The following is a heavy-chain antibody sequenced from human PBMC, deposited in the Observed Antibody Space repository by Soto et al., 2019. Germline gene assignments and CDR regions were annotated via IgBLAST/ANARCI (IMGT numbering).Heavy chain of an antibody. Sequence: PSQTLSLTCAVSGGSFTSNNWWTWVRQPPGQGLEWIGEIYRTGRTNYKPSLKSRVTISLDKSEKQFSLKVTSLTAADTAVYYCASRDPGTSVDYWGQGTLVTVSS. CDR3: ASRDPGTSVDY. D-gene: IGHD1-7*01. V-gene: IGHV4-4*02. CDR1: GGSFTSNNW. J-gene: IGHJ4*02. CDR2: IYRTGRT.